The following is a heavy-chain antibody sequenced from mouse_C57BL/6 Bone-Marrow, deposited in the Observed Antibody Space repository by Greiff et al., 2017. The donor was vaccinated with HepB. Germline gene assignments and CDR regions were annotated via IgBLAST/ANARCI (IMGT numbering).Heavy chain of an antibody. CDR1: GYTFTDYY. CDR3: ARKRWLLPYYAMDY. J-gene: IGHJ4*01. V-gene: IGHV1-26*01. CDR2: INPNNGGT. D-gene: IGHD2-3*01. Sequence: EVQLQQSGPELVKPGASVKISCKASGYTFTDYYMNWVKQSHGKSLEWIGDINPNNGGTSYNQKFKGKATLTVDKSSSTAYMELRSLTSEDSAVYYCARKRWLLPYYAMDYWGQGTSVTVSS.